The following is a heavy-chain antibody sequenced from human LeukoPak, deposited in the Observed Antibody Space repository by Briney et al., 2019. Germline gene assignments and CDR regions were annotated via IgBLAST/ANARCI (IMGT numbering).Heavy chain of an antibody. CDR2: IIAIFGTA. J-gene: IGHJ6*02. D-gene: IGHD6-13*01. Sequence: GASVKVSCKASGGTFSSYAISWVRQAPGQGVEWMGGIIAIFGTANYAQKFQGRVTITADESTSTAYMELSSLRSEDTAVYYCARGSIAAALSPNYYYYGMDVWGQGTTVTVSS. CDR3: ARGSIAAALSPNYYYYGMDV. V-gene: IGHV1-69*01. CDR1: GGTFSSYA.